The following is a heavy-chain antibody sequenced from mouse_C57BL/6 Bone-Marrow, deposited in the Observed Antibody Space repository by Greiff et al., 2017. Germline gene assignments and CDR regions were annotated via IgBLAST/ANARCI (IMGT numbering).Heavy chain of an antibody. D-gene: IGHD2-4*01. CDR2: IDPSDSYT. V-gene: IGHV1-69*01. CDR1: GYTFTSYW. CDR3: AREGDYAFFDY. Sequence: QVQLQQPGAELVMPGASVKLSCKASGYTFTSYWMHWVKQRPGQGLEWIGEIDPSDSYTNYNQKFKGKSTLTVDQSSSTAYMQLSSLTSEDSAVYYCAREGDYAFFDYWGQGTTLTVSS. J-gene: IGHJ2*01.